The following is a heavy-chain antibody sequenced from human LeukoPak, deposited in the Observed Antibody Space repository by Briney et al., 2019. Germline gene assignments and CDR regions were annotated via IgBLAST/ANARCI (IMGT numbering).Heavy chain of an antibody. J-gene: IGHJ4*02. CDR1: GFTFSTYG. V-gene: IGHV3-33*06. D-gene: IGHD6-13*01. CDR2: IWYDGSNK. CDR3: AKDKIQQLVK. Sequence: GGSLRLSCAASGFTFSTYGMHWVRQAPGKGLEWVAVIWYDGSNKYYADSVKGRFTISRDNSENTLYLQMNSLRAEDTAVYYCAKDKIQQLVKWGQGTLVTVSS.